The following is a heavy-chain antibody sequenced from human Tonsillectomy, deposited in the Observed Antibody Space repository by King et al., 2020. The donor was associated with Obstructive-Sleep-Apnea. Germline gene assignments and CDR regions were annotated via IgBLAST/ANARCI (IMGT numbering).Heavy chain of an antibody. CDR2: IYYSGST. D-gene: IGHD4-23*01. J-gene: IGHJ5*02. V-gene: IGHV4-59*08. Sequence: VQLQESGPGLLEPSETLSLTCTVSGGSISSYYWTWIRQSPGKGLEWIGYIYYSGSTNYNPSLKSRVTISVDTSKNQFSLKLTSGTAADTAVYYCARHDGGLNWFDPWGQGTLVTVSS. CDR3: ARHDGGLNWFDP. CDR1: GGSISSYY.